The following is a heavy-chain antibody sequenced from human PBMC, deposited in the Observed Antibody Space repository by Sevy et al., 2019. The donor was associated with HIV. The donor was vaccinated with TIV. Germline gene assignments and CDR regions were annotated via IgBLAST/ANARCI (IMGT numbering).Heavy chain of an antibody. J-gene: IGHJ5*02. D-gene: IGHD3-16*01. CDR3: ARGGETPRGFDP. CDR2: IYHSGYT. CDR1: GGSISSVNW. V-gene: IGHV4-4*02. Sequence: SETLSLTCAISGGSISSVNWWHWVRQPPGKGLEWIGEIYHSGYTNYNPSLKSRVTISLDNSKNQFSRKLSLVTAADTAVYYCARGGETPRGFDPWGQGSLVTVSS.